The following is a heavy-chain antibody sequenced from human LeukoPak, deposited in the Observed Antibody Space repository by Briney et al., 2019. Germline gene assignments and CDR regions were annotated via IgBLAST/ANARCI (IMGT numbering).Heavy chain of an antibody. CDR3: ARDGSSSWSNFDY. CDR2: FYHGGST. D-gene: IGHD6-13*01. Sequence: SQTLSLTCTVSGYSISTGYYWDWIRQPPGKGLEWIGTFYHGGSTYYNPSLKSRVTISVDTSKNQFSLNLTSVTAADTAVYYCARDGSSSWSNFDYWGQGTLVTVSS. J-gene: IGHJ4*02. CDR1: GYSISTGYY. V-gene: IGHV4-38-2*02.